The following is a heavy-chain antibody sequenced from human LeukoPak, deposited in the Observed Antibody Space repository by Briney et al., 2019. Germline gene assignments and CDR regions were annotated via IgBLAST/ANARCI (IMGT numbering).Heavy chain of an antibody. Sequence: GGSLRLSCEASGFPFENYWMSWVRQAPGKGLEWVANIKQDGSETNYVDSVEGRLTISRDNAQNSLFLQMDSLRAEDTAVYFCARDRWALTSAVFMDYWGQGALVTVSS. CDR3: ARDRWALTSAVFMDY. J-gene: IGHJ4*02. V-gene: IGHV3-7*05. CDR2: IKQDGSET. D-gene: IGHD2-2*01. CDR1: GFPFENYW.